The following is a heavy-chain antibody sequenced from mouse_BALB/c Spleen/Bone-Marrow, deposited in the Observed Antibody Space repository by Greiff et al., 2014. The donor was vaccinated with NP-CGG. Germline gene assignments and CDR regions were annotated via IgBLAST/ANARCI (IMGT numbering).Heavy chain of an antibody. J-gene: IGHJ4*01. CDR3: ARDSFLITRALDY. Sequence: QVQLKESGPGLVAPPQSLSITCTVSGFSLTGYGLSWVRQPPGKGLEWLGMIWGDGSTDYNSALKSRLSISKDNSKSQVFLKMNSLQTDDTARYYCARDSFLITRALDYWGQGTSVTVSS. V-gene: IGHV2-6-7*01. CDR1: GFSLTGYG. D-gene: IGHD2-4*01. CDR2: IWGDGST.